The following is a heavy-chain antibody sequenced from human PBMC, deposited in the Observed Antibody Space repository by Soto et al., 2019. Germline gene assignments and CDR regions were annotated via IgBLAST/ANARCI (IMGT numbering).Heavy chain of an antibody. CDR2: IYYSGST. CDR1: GGSISSYY. D-gene: IGHD3-22*01. CDR3: ARVPYDSSGFDAFDI. Sequence: QVQLQESGPGLVKPSETLSLTCTVSGGSISSYYWSWIRQPPGKGLEWIGYIYYSGSTNYNPSLKSRVTLSVDTSKNQFSLKLSSVTAADTAVYYCARVPYDSSGFDAFDIWGQGTMVTVSS. J-gene: IGHJ3*02. V-gene: IGHV4-59*01.